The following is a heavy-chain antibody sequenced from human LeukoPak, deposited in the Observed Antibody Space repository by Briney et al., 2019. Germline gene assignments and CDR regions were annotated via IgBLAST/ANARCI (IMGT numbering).Heavy chain of an antibody. Sequence: GSPRLSCAASGFTFSSYAMHWVRQAPGKGLEWVAVISYDGSNKYYADSVKGRFTISRDNSKNTLYLQMNSLRAEDTAVYYCARDRGSGPLYIDYWGQGTLVTVSS. CDR3: ARDRGSGPLYIDY. CDR2: ISYDGSNK. J-gene: IGHJ4*02. CDR1: GFTFSSYA. V-gene: IGHV3-30*01. D-gene: IGHD3-10*01.